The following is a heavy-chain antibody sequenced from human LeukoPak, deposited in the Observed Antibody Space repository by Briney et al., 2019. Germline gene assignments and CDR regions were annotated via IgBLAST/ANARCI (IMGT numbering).Heavy chain of an antibody. V-gene: IGHV4-39*07. CDR2: IYYSGST. D-gene: IGHD3-22*01. CDR1: GGSISSSSYY. Sequence: SETLSLTCTVSGGSISSSSYYWGWIRQPPGKGLEWIGSIYYSGSTYYNPSLKSRVTISVDTSKNQFSLKLSSVTAADTAVYYCARGVVIHNYYDSSGYYLDYWGQGTLVTVSS. J-gene: IGHJ4*02. CDR3: ARGVVIHNYYDSSGYYLDY.